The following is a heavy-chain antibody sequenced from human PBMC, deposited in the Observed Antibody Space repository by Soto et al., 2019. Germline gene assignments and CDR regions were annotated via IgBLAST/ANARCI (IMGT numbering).Heavy chain of an antibody. CDR2: IYHSGST. CDR3: ARVPSP. Sequence: SETLSLTNAVSDGSISSGGYSWSWIRQPPGKGLEWIGYIYHSGSTYYNPSLKSRVTISVDRSKNQFSLKLSSVTAADTAVYYCARVPSPWGQGTLVTVSS. CDR1: DGSISSGGYS. J-gene: IGHJ5*02. V-gene: IGHV4-30-2*01.